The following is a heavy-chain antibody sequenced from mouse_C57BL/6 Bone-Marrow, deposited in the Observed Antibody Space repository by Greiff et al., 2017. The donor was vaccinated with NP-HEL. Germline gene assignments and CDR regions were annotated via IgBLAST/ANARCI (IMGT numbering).Heavy chain of an antibody. J-gene: IGHJ2*01. CDR1: GYTFTDYN. CDR2: INPNNGGT. V-gene: IGHV1-22*01. D-gene: IGHD2-10*02. Sequence: EVQVVESGPELVKPGASVKMSCKASGYTFTDYNMHWVKQSHGKSLEWIGYINPNNGGTSYNQKFKGKATLTVNKSSSTAYMELRSLTSEDSAVYYCARGYGNPLDYWGQGTTLTVSS. CDR3: ARGYGNPLDY.